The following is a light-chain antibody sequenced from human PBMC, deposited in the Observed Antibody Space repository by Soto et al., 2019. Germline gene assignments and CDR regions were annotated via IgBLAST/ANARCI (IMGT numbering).Light chain of an antibody. V-gene: IGKV1-39*01. Sequence: DIQMTQSPSSLSASVGDRVTITCRASQSIRSYLNWYQQRPGKAPKLLIYAASSLQSGVTSRFSGSGSGTDFTLTISTLQPEDFATYYCQQALSTPLTFGGGTKVEIK. CDR2: AAS. CDR1: QSIRSY. J-gene: IGKJ4*01. CDR3: QQALSTPLT.